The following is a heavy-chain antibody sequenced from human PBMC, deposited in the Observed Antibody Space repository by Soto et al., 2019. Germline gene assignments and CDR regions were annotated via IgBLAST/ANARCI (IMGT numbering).Heavy chain of an antibody. CDR1: GGSFSGYY. Sequence: LSLTCAVYGGSFSGYYWSWIRQPPGNGLEWIGEINHSGSTNYNPSLKSRVTISVDTSKNQFSLKLSSVTAADTAVYYCARATFPPSGYCSGGSCKLIGYYYGMDVWGQGTTVTVSS. CDR3: ARATFPPSGYCSGGSCKLIGYYYGMDV. J-gene: IGHJ6*02. CDR2: INHSGST. D-gene: IGHD2-15*01. V-gene: IGHV4-34*01.